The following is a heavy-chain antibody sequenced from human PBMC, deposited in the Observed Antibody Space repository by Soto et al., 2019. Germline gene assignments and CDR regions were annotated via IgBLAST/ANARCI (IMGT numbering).Heavy chain of an antibody. CDR2: MNPNSGNT. CDR3: ARHLELSGSYNCIDF. D-gene: IGHD3-16*02. CDR1: GYTFTRYD. J-gene: IGHJ6*04. V-gene: IGHV1-8*01. Sequence: ASVKVSCKASGYTFTRYDINWVRQATGQGLEWMGWMNPNSGNTGYAQKFQGRVTMTRDTSISTAYMELSSLRSEDTAVYYCARHLELSGSYNCIDFCDTGPTGTVFS.